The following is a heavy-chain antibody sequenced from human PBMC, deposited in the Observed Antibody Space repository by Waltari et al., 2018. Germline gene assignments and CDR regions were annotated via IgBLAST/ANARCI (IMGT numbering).Heavy chain of an antibody. CDR3: ARFGSGWYYFDY. CDR2: INHSGST. CDR1: GGYFSGYY. Sequence: QVQLQQWGAGLLKPSETLSLTCAVYGGYFSGYYWSWIRQPPGKGLEWIGEINHSGSTNYNPSLKSRVTISVDTSKNQFSLKLSSVTAADTAVYYCARFGSGWYYFDYWGQGTLVTVSS. V-gene: IGHV4-34*01. J-gene: IGHJ4*02. D-gene: IGHD6-19*01.